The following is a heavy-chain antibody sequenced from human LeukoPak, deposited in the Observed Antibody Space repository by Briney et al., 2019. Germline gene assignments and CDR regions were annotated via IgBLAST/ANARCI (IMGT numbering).Heavy chain of an antibody. D-gene: IGHD3-3*01. CDR2: MYYSGNT. J-gene: IGHJ5*02. CDR1: GGSFGAYY. V-gene: IGHV4-34*01. CDR3: ARDFWSGRNWFDP. Sequence: SETLSLTCAVYGGSFGAYYWSWIRQPPGKGLEWIGSMYYSGNTYYNPSLKSRVTISIDTSKNQFSLKLSSMTAADTAVYYCARDFWSGRNWFDPWGQGTLVTVSS.